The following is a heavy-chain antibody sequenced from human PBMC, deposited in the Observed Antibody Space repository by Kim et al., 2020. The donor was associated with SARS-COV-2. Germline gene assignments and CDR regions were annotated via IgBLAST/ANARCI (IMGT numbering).Heavy chain of an antibody. CDR3: ATVAGTDYYAY. V-gene: IGHV1-24*01. CDR2: FDPEDGET. D-gene: IGHD6-19*01. CDR1: GYTLTESS. J-gene: IGHJ4*02. Sequence: ASVKVSCKVSGYTLTESSRHWVRQAPGKGLEWMGGFDPEDGETIYAQKFQGRVTMTEDTSTDTAYMELSSLRSEDTAVYYCATVAGTDYYAYWGQGTLVTISS.